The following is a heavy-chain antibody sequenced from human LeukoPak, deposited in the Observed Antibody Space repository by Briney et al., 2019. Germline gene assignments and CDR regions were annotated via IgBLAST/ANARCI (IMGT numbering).Heavy chain of an antibody. J-gene: IGHJ6*02. D-gene: IGHD3-10*01. CDR3: AKDYGAYYYGMDV. V-gene: IGHV3-30*18. CDR2: VSFDGSYK. CDR1: GFTFSSYS. Sequence: GGSLRLSCEASGFTFSSYSMHWVRQAPGKGLEWVAVVSFDGSYKYYGDSVKGRFTISRDNSKNTLSLQMNSLRTEDTAVYYCAKDYGAYYYGMDVWGQGTTVTVSS.